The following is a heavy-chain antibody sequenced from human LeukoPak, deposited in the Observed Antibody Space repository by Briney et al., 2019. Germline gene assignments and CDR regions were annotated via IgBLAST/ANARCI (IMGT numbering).Heavy chain of an antibody. CDR2: ISYDGSNK. V-gene: IGHV3-30-3*01. Sequence: GGSLRLSCAASGFTFSSYAMHWVRQAPGKGLEWVAVISYDGSNKYYADSVRGRFTISRDNSKNTLYLQMNSLRAEDTAVYYCARPYSSSWYDVFDYWGQGTLVTVPS. CDR3: ARPYSSSWYDVFDY. D-gene: IGHD6-13*01. CDR1: GFTFSSYA. J-gene: IGHJ4*02.